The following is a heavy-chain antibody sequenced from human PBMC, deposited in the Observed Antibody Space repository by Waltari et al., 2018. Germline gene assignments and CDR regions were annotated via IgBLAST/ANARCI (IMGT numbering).Heavy chain of an antibody. CDR2: IYYSGST. Sequence: QVQLQESGPGLVKPSQTLSLTCTVSGGSIRSGGYYWSWIRQHPGKGLEWIGYIYYSGSTYYNPSLKSRVTISVDTSKNQFSLKLSSVTAADTAVYYCARGNYDFWSGYYKWFDPWGQGTLVTVSS. CDR3: ARGNYDFWSGYYKWFDP. J-gene: IGHJ5*02. D-gene: IGHD3-3*01. V-gene: IGHV4-31*03. CDR1: GGSIRSGGYY.